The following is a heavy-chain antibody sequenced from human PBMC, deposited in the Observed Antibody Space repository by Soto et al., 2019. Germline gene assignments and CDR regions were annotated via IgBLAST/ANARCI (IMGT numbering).Heavy chain of an antibody. J-gene: IGHJ5*02. V-gene: IGHV2-5*02. CDR2: IYWGDDK. CDR1: GFSLDTTGEG. CDR3: AHTRSYGDNWYTRDDWFDP. Sequence: QITLKESGPALVKPTQTLTLTCTFSGFSLDTTGEGVGWIRQPPGKTLEWLAFIYWGDDKRSSPSLESRLTITKDTSKNQVVLTMTNMDPVDTATYFCAHTRSYGDNWYTRDDWFDPWGQGSLVTVSS. D-gene: IGHD1-1*01.